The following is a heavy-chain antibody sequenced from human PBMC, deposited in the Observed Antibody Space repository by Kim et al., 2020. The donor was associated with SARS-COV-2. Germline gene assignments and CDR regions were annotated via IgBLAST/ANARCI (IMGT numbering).Heavy chain of an antibody. V-gene: IGHV4-4*07. J-gene: IGHJ5*02. CDR1: GGSISSYY. Sequence: SETLSLTCTVSGGSISSYYWSWIRQPAGKGLEWIGRIYTSGSTNYNPSLKSRVTMSVDTSKNQFSLKLSSVTAADTAVYYCARVFYYGSGSAFDPWGQGTLVTVSS. CDR2: IYTSGST. CDR3: ARVFYYGSGSAFDP. D-gene: IGHD3-10*01.